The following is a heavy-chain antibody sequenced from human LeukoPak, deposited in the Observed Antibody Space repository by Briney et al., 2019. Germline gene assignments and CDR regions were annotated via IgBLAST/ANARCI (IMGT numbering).Heavy chain of an antibody. CDR3: AKAPIVGATKSLGYYFDY. CDR1: GFTFDDYA. V-gene: IGHV3-9*01. D-gene: IGHD1-26*01. CDR2: ISWNSGSI. Sequence: GGSLRLSCAASGFTFDDYAMHWVRQAPGKGLEWVSGISWNSGSIGYADSVKGRFTISRDNAKNSLYLQMNSLRAEDTALYYCAKAPIVGATKSLGYYFDYWGQGTLVTVSS. J-gene: IGHJ4*02.